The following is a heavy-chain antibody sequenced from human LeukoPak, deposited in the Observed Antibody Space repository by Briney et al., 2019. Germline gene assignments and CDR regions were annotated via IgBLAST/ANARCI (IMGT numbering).Heavy chain of an antibody. CDR2: TKYDGSDK. CDR1: GFPFSSYG. V-gene: IGHV3-30*02. Sequence: TGGSLRLSCAASGFPFSSYGMHWVRQAPGKGLEWVAYTKYDGSDKYYADSVKGRFTISRDNSKNTLYLQMNSLRAEDTAVYYCAKDSYCGGDCYPYYYYYMDVWGKGTTVTISS. CDR3: AKDSYCGGDCYPYYYYYMDV. D-gene: IGHD2-21*02. J-gene: IGHJ6*03.